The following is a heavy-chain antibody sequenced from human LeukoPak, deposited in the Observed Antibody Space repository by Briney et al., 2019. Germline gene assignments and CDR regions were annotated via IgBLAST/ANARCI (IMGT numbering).Heavy chain of an antibody. Sequence: APVKVSCKVSGYTLTELSMHWVRQAPGKGLEWMGGFDPEDGETIYAQKFQGRVTMAEDTSTDTAYMELSSLRSEDTAVYYCATDHPRYYYGSGSYPNWGQGTLVTVSS. V-gene: IGHV1-24*01. CDR3: ATDHPRYYYGSGSYPN. CDR1: GYTLTELS. J-gene: IGHJ4*02. D-gene: IGHD3-10*01. CDR2: FDPEDGET.